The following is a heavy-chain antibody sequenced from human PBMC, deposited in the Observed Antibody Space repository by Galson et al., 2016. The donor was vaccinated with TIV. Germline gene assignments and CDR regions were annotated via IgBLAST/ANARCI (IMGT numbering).Heavy chain of an antibody. V-gene: IGHV3-23*01. CDR3: AKSEYYDFWSVYLGDC. D-gene: IGHD3-3*01. J-gene: IGHJ4*02. CDR2: ISGGHGTT. Sequence: SLRLSCAASGFTFISYAISWVRQAPGKGLEWVSDISGGHGTTDYADSVKDRFTISRDNSKNTLYLQMDSLRAEDTAVYYCAKSEYYDFWSVYLGDCWGQGTLVTVSS. CDR1: GFTFISYA.